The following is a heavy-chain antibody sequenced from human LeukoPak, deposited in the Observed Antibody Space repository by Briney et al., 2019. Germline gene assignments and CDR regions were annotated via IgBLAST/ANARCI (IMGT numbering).Heavy chain of an antibody. CDR3: ARGRGSSRLRTLNFDY. D-gene: IGHD6-6*01. CDR1: GYTFTSYG. V-gene: IGHV1-18*01. Sequence: GASVKVSCKASGYTFTSYGISWVRQAPGQGLEWMGWISAYNGNTNYAQKFQGRVTMTTDTSTSTAYMELRSLRSDDTAVYYCARGRGSSRLRTLNFDYWGQGTLVTVSS. CDR2: ISAYNGNT. J-gene: IGHJ4*02.